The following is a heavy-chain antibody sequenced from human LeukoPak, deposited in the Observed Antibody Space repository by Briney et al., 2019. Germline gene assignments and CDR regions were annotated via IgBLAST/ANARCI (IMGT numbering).Heavy chain of an antibody. V-gene: IGHV5-51*01. Sequence: GESLKISCQGSGYNFPIYWIGWVRQMPGQGLEWMGIIYPDDSNTIYGPSFQGQVTISADKSINTAYLEWSSLKASDTAMYYCARLEEQQDPNDYWGQGTLVTVSS. CDR3: ARLEEQQDPNDY. J-gene: IGHJ4*02. CDR2: IYPDDSNT. D-gene: IGHD6-13*01. CDR1: GYNFPIYW.